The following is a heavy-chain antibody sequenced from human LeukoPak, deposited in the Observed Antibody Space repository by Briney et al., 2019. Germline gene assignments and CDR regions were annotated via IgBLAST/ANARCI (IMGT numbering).Heavy chain of an antibody. V-gene: IGHV3-21*01. Sequence: GGSLRLSCAASGFTFSSYSMNWVRQAPGKGLEWVSSISSSSSYIYYADSVKGRFTISRDNAKNSLYLRMNSLRAEDTAVYYCARDTGLLTADYWGQGTLVTVSS. CDR1: GFTFSSYS. CDR3: ARDTGLLTADY. J-gene: IGHJ4*02. D-gene: IGHD3-9*01. CDR2: ISSSSSYI.